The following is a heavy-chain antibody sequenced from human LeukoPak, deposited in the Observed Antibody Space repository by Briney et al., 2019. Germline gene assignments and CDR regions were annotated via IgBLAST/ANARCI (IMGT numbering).Heavy chain of an antibody. CDR2: IKQGGSEK. CDR1: GFTFSRYW. J-gene: IGHJ4*02. D-gene: IGHD1-26*01. CDR3: ARPRSGASSFDY. V-gene: IGHV3-7*01. Sequence: GGSLRLSCAASGFTFSRYWMSWVRQAPGKGLEWVANIKQGGSEKYYVDSVKGRFTISRDNAKNSLYLQMNSLRAEDTAVYYCARPRSGASSFDYWGQGTLVTVSS.